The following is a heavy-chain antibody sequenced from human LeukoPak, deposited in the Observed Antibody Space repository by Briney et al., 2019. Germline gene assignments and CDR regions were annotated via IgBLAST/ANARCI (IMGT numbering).Heavy chain of an antibody. J-gene: IGHJ5*02. CDR1: GYSFTSYW. V-gene: IGHV5-51*01. D-gene: IGHD3-10*01. CDR3: ARHATYYYGSGSRPFNWFDP. CDR2: IYPGDSDT. Sequence: GESLKISXKGSGYSFTSYWIGWVRQMPGKGLEWMGIIYPGDSDTIYSPSFQGQVTISADKSIRTAYLQWSSLKASDTAMYYCARHATYYYGSGSRPFNWFDPWGQGTLVTVSS.